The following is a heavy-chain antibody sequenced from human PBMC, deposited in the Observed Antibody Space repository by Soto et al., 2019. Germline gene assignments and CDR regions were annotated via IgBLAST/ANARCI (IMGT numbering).Heavy chain of an antibody. J-gene: IGHJ6*02. CDR1: GFTFSSYG. D-gene: IGHD4-17*01. V-gene: IGHV3-33*01. Sequence: QVQLVESGGGVVQPGRSLRLSCAASGFTFSSYGMHWVRQAPGKGLEWVAVIWYDGSNKYYADSVKGRFTISRDNSKNTLYRKMNGLRAEETAVYYCGRPRGDYGDFMDVWGQGTRVPVSS. CDR2: IWYDGSNK. CDR3: GRPRGDYGDFMDV.